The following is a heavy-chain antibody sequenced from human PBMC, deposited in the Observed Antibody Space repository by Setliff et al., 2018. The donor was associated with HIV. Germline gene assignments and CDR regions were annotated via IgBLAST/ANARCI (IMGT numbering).Heavy chain of an antibody. CDR3: ARQLSNSLDF. CDR1: GYNFSSNG. V-gene: IGHV1-18*01. Sequence: ASVKVSCKASGYNFSSNGISWVRQAPGQGLEWMGWISSYNGNTKYAQKVQDRVTLTRDTSMNTAYLEFSGLRSDDTAVYYCARQLSNSLDFWGQGAQVTVSS. J-gene: IGHJ4*02. CDR2: ISSYNGNT. D-gene: IGHD7-27*01.